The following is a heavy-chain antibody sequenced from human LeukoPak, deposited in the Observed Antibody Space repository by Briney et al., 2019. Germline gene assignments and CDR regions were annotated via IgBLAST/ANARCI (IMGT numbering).Heavy chain of an antibody. CDR2: IYYSGST. V-gene: IGHV4-59*01. CDR1: GGSISSYY. J-gene: IGHJ3*02. D-gene: IGHD2-21*02. Sequence: SETLSLTCTVSGGSISSYYWSWIRHPPGKGLEWIGYIYYSGSTNYNPSLKSRVTISVDTSKNQFSLKLSSVTAADTAVYYCARALVVTATAFDIWGQGTMVTVSS. CDR3: ARALVVTATAFDI.